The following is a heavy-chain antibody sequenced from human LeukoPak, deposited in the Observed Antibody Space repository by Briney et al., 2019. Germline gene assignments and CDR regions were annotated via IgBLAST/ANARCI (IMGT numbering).Heavy chain of an antibody. CDR2: INYSGST. V-gene: IGHV4-61*01. Sequence: SETLSLTCTVSGVSVSSGSYYWSWIRQPPGKGLEWIGYINYSGSTNYNPSLKSRVTISVDTSKNQFSLKLSSVTAADTAVYYCARAAGYCSAGSCAHFDYWGQGTLVTVSS. CDR1: GVSVSSGSYY. CDR3: ARAAGYCSAGSCAHFDY. D-gene: IGHD2-15*01. J-gene: IGHJ4*02.